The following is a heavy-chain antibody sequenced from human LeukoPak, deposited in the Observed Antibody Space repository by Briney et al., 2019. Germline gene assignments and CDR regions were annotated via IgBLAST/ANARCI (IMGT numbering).Heavy chain of an antibody. CDR3: AKMGEGDYDILTDY. CDR2: IIPILGIA. V-gene: IGHV1-69*04. J-gene: IGHJ4*02. D-gene: IGHD3-9*01. Sequence: SMKVSCKASGGTFSSYAISWVRQAPGQGLEWMGRIIPILGIANYAQKFQGRVTITADKSTSTAYMELSSLRAEDTAVYYCAKMGEGDYDILTDYWGQGTLVTVSS. CDR1: GGTFSSYA.